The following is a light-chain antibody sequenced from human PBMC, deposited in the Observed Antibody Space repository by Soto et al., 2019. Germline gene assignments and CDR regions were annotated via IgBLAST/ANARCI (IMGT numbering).Light chain of an antibody. J-gene: IGLJ1*01. V-gene: IGLV2-11*01. CDR1: SSDVGGYKY. Sequence: QSALTQPRSVSGSPGQSVTISCTGTSSDVGGYKYVSWYQQHPGKAPKLMIYDVSERPSGVPDRFSGSKSGNTASLTISGLQAEDEDDYYCCSYAGSPYVFGTGTKVTVL. CDR3: CSYAGSPYV. CDR2: DVS.